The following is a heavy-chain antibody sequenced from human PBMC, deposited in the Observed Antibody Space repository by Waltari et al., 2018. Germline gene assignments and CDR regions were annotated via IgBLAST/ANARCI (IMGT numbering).Heavy chain of an antibody. V-gene: IGHV4-34*01. CDR1: GGSFSGYY. CDR3: ARGRAVVKYYYYYYGMDV. J-gene: IGHJ6*02. D-gene: IGHD2-15*01. Sequence: QVQLQQWGAGLLKPSETLSLTCAVYGGSFSGYYWSWICQTPGKGLEWIGEINHSGSTNYNPSLKSRVTISVDTSKNQFSLKLSSVTAADTAVYYCARGRAVVKYYYYYYGMDVWGQGTTVTVSS. CDR2: INHSGST.